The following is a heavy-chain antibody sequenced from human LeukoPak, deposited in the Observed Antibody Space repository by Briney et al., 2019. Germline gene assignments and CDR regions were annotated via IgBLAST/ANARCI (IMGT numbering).Heavy chain of an antibody. V-gene: IGHV3-53*01. J-gene: IGHJ4*02. CDR3: ARETRRPYDSSGYYDY. Sequence: GGSLRLSCAASGFTVSSNYMSWVRQAPGKGLEWVSVIYSGGSTYYADSVKGRFTISRDNSKNTLYLQMNSLRAEDTAVYYCARETRRPYDSSGYYDYWGQGTLVTVSS. CDR2: IYSGGST. D-gene: IGHD3-22*01. CDR1: GFTVSSNY.